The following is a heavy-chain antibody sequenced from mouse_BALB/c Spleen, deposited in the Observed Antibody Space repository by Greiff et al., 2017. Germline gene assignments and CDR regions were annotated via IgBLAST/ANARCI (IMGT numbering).Heavy chain of an antibody. CDR2: IYPGDGDT. V-gene: IGHV1-87*01. D-gene: IGHD4-1*01. CDR1: GYTFTSYW. J-gene: IGHJ4*01. CDR3: ARLGRSYAMDY. Sequence: VHLVESGAELARPGASVKLSCKASGYTFTSYWMQWVKQRPGQGLEWIGAIYPGDGDTRYTQKFKGKATLTADKSSSTAYMQLSSLASEDSAVYYCARLGRSYAMDYWGQGTSVTVSS.